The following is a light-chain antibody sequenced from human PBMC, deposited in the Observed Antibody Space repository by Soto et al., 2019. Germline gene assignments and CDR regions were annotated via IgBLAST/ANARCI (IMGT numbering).Light chain of an antibody. V-gene: IGKV3D-11*01. J-gene: IGKJ3*01. CDR2: DAS. CDR1: QDVGHY. Sequence: IVLAQSPATLSLSPGERATLSCRASQDVGHYLAWYQQRPGQAPRLLIYDASNRATGIPARFSGSGSGTDFTLTISSREPEDLAVYYCQQRFSWRSFGPGTRVDFK. CDR3: QQRFSWRS.